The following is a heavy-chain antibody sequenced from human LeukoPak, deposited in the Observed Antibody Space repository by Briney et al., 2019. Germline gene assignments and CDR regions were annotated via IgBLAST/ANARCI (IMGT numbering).Heavy chain of an antibody. CDR3: ARDIGGRNYYHYYYMDV. D-gene: IGHD2-15*01. CDR1: GGSFSGYY. J-gene: IGHJ6*03. Sequence: PSETLSLTCAVYGGSFSGYYWSWIRQPAGKGLEWIGRIHSSGSTNDNPSLKSRLTMSVDTSKNQFSLKLSSVTAADTAVYYCARDIGGRNYYHYYYMDVWGKGTTVTISS. V-gene: IGHV4-4*07. CDR2: IHSSGST.